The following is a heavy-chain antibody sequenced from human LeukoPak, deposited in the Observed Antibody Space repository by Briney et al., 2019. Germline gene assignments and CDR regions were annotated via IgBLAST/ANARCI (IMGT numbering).Heavy chain of an antibody. J-gene: IGHJ5*02. V-gene: IGHV3-74*03. Sequence: PGGSLRLSCAASGFSFSRYWMHWVRHSPGKGLVWVSRINEDGSTTTYADSVKGRFTTSRDNAKNTLHLQMNSLRAEDTAVYYCARGVPPCFDPWGQGTLVTVSS. CDR3: ARGVPPCFDP. CDR1: GFSFSRYW. CDR2: INEDGSTT. D-gene: IGHD3-10*01.